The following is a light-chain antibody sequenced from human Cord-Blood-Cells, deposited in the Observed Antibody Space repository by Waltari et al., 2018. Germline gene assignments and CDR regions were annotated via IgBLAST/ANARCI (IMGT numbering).Light chain of an antibody. CDR1: RATTATHT. CDR3: AAWDDSLNGWV. Sequence: QSGLTQPPSASGTPGPRVTTSRSRPRATTATHTANWYQQLPGTALKLLIYSNNQRPSGVPDRFSGSKSGTSASLAISGLQSEDEADYYCAAWDDSLNGWVFGGGTKLTVL. J-gene: IGLJ3*02. V-gene: IGLV1-44*01. CDR2: SNN.